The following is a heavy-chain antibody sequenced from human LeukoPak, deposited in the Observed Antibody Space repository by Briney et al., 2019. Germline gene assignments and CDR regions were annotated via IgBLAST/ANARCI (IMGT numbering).Heavy chain of an antibody. CDR3: ARAVGPYDY. Sequence: GGSLRLSCAASGFTFSTYGIHWVRQAPGKGLEWVAVIWYDGSNKYYADSVKGRFTISRDNSRDTLYLQMNSLRAEDTAVYYCARAVGPYDYWGQGTLVTVSS. CDR1: GFTFSTYG. CDR2: IWYDGSNK. J-gene: IGHJ4*02. V-gene: IGHV3-33*01.